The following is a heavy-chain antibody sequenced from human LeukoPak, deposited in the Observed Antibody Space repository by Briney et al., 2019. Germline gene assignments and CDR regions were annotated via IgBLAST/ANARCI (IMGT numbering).Heavy chain of an antibody. CDR3: ARESRPYINAPRHFYYMDV. J-gene: IGHJ6*03. V-gene: IGHV1-18*04. CDR1: GYTFTGYY. D-gene: IGHD3-16*01. CDR2: TSAYNGYT. Sequence: SVKVSCKASGYTFTGYYMHWVRQAPGQGLEWMGWTSAYNGYTNYAQKVQGRVTMTTDTSTSTAYMELRSLRSDDTAVYYCARESRPYINAPRHFYYMDVWGKGTMVTISS.